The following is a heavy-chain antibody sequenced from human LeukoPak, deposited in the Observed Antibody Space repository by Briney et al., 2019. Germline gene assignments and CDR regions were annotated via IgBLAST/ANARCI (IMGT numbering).Heavy chain of an antibody. V-gene: IGHV3-30*03. Sequence: GESLRLSCAASGFTFSSYGMHWVRQAPGKGLEWVAVISYDGSNKYYADSVKGRFTISRDNSKNTLYLQMSSLRAEDTAVYYCSSDGGKNFDYWGQGTLVTVSS. J-gene: IGHJ4*02. D-gene: IGHD4-23*01. CDR2: ISYDGSNK. CDR3: SSDGGKNFDY. CDR1: GFTFSSYG.